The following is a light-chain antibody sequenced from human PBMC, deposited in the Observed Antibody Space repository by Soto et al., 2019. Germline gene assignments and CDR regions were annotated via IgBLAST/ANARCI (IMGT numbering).Light chain of an antibody. J-gene: IGKJ1*01. CDR3: QQYNNWPRT. Sequence: IVISQSPSALSVPPGERATLSCRASQSVSSNLAWYQQKPGQAPRLLIYGASTRATGIPARFSGSGSGTEFTLTISSLQSEDFAVYYCQQYNNWPRTFGQGTKVDIK. CDR2: GAS. CDR1: QSVSSN. V-gene: IGKV3-15*01.